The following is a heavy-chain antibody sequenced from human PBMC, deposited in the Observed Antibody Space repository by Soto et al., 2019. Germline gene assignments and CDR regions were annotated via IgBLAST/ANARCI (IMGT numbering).Heavy chain of an antibody. V-gene: IGHV4-59*01. CDR3: ARAKTTMIVPENF. CDR1: GDSISSSY. Sequence: TETLSLTCTVSGDSISSSYWSWIRQPPGKGLEWIGYIYYSGSTNYNPPLKSRVTISVDTSKNQFSLNLSSVTAADTAIYYCARAKTTMIVPENFWGQGTLVTVSS. D-gene: IGHD3-22*01. J-gene: IGHJ4*02. CDR2: IYYSGST.